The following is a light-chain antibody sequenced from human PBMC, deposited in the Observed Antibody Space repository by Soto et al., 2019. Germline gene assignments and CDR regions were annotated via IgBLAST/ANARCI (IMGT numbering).Light chain of an antibody. V-gene: IGKV3-15*01. CDR2: SAS. J-gene: IGKJ5*01. CDR1: RRINLN. CDR3: QQYGSAPMT. Sequence: EIVMTQSPSTVSVSPGERATLSCRASRRINLNLAWYQQKPGQAPRLLLYSASIRATDIPARFSGSGSGTELTLTISSLQSEDVAVYYCQQYGSAPMTFGQGTRLEIK.